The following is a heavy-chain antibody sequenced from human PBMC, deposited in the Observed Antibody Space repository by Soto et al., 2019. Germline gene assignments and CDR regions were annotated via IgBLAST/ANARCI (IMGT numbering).Heavy chain of an antibody. Sequence: QVQLQESGPGLVKPSQTLSLTCTVSSGSISSGDYYWSWIRQPPGKGLEWIGYISYSGSTYYNPSLKSRVTIAVYTSKNQFALKLSSVAASDTAVYYCARERPDGSRLDPWGQGTLVTVSS. J-gene: IGHJ5*02. CDR2: ISYSGST. V-gene: IGHV4-30-4*01. D-gene: IGHD6-13*01. CDR1: SGSISSGDYY. CDR3: ARERPDGSRLDP.